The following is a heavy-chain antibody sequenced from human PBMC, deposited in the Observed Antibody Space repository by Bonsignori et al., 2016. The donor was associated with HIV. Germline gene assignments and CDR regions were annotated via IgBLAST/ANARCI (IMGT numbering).Heavy chain of an antibody. D-gene: IGHD2-15*01. Sequence: GESLKISCAASGFTFTNYWMTWVRQAPGKGLEWVATIKQDGSEKYYVDSVKGRFTISRDNAKNSLYLQMDSLRAEDTAVYYCARGGSCHNWGQGTLVTVSS. CDR1: GFTFTNYW. V-gene: IGHV3-7*01. J-gene: IGHJ4*02. CDR3: ARGGSCHN. CDR2: IKQDGSEK.